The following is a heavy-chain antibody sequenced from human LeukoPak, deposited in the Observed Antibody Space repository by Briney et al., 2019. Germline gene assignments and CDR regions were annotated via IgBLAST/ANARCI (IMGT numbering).Heavy chain of an antibody. J-gene: IGHJ6*02. CDR3: ARVQGYCSSTSCYRPYYYYYGMDV. V-gene: IGHV3-48*01. CDR2: ISSSSSTI. D-gene: IGHD2-2*02. Sequence: PGGSLRLSCAASGFTFSSYSMNWVRQAPGKGLEWVSYISSSSSTIYYADSVKGRFTISRDNSKNTLYLQMNSLRAEDTAVYYCARVQGYCSSTSCYRPYYYYYGMDVWGQGTTVTVSS. CDR1: GFTFSSYS.